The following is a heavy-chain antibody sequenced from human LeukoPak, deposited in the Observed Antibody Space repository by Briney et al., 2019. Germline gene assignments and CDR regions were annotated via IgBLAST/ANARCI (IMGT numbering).Heavy chain of an antibody. D-gene: IGHD3-10*01. CDR3: ARHRQRSVLLWFGDNWFDP. J-gene: IGHJ5*02. CDR1: GGPISNYY. Sequence: PSETLSLTCTVSGGPISNYYWSWIREPPGKGLEWIGSIYYSGSTYYNPSLKSRVTISVDTSKNQFSLKLSSVTAADTAVYYCARHRQRSVLLWFGDNWFDPWGQGTLVTVSS. V-gene: IGHV4-59*05. CDR2: IYYSGST.